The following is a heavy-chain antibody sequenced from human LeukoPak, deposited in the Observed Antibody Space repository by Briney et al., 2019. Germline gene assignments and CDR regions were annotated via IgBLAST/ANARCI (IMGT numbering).Heavy chain of an antibody. CDR2: MNPNSGNT. CDR1: GYTFTSYD. Sequence: ASVKVSCKASGYTFTSYDINWVRQATGQGLEWMGWMNPNSGNTGYAQKFQGRVTMTRNTSIGTAYMELSSLRSEDTAVYYCARTRGYSYGYVVYYYYGMDVWGQGTTVTVSS. D-gene: IGHD5-18*01. V-gene: IGHV1-8*01. CDR3: ARTRGYSYGYVVYYYYGMDV. J-gene: IGHJ6*02.